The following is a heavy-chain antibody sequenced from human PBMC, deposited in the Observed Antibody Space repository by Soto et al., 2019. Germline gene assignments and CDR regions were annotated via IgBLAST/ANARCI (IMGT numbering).Heavy chain of an antibody. J-gene: IGHJ4*02. CDR2: INAGNGNT. Sequence: QVQLVQSGAEVKKPGASVKVSCKASGYTFTSYALHWVRQAPAQRREWMGWINAGNGNTKYSQKFQGRVTITRDTSASTAYMERSSLRSEDTAGYYCARDVGATGDWGQGTLVTVSS. CDR1: GYTFTSYA. V-gene: IGHV1-3*01. D-gene: IGHD1-26*01. CDR3: ARDVGATGD.